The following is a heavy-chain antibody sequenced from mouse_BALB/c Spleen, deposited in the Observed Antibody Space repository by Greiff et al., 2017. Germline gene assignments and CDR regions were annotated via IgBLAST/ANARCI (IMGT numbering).Heavy chain of an antibody. Sequence: VQRVESGAELVRPGTSVKVSCKASGYAFTNYLIEWVKQRPGQGLEWIGVINPGSGGTKYNEKFKGKATLTADKSSSTAYMQLSSLTSEDSAVYFCARLGGAMDYWGQGTSVTVSS. CDR2: INPGSGGT. D-gene: IGHD1-1*02. J-gene: IGHJ4*01. CDR1: GYAFTNYL. CDR3: ARLGGAMDY. V-gene: IGHV1-54*01.